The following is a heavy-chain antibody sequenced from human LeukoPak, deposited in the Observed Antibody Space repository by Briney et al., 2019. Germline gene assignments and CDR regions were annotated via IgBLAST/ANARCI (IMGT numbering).Heavy chain of an antibody. CDR2: ISVSNGKT. J-gene: IGHJ4*02. Sequence: ASVKVSCKASGYTFSSYGISWVRQAPGEGLEWMGWISVSNGKTKYVQKFQGWVTMTRDTSISTAYMELSRLRSDDTAVYYCARDPGKEGAIDYWGQGTLVTVSS. CDR1: GYTFSSYG. CDR3: ARDPGKEGAIDY. D-gene: IGHD1-26*01. V-gene: IGHV1-18*01.